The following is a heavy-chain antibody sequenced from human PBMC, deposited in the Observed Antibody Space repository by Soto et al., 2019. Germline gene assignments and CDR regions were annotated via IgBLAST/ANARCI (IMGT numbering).Heavy chain of an antibody. Sequence: GGPLRLSCGASGFTTSSYWMHWVSQAQGKGLVWVSRISNDGTSTNYADSVKGRFTISRDNAKNTVYLEMNSLRAEDTAVYYCARDWYYYDTSDHFSADAFDIWGQGTTVTVSS. V-gene: IGHV3-74*01. CDR2: ISNDGTST. J-gene: IGHJ3*02. CDR3: ARDWYYYDTSDHFSADAFDI. CDR1: GFTTSSYW. D-gene: IGHD3-22*01.